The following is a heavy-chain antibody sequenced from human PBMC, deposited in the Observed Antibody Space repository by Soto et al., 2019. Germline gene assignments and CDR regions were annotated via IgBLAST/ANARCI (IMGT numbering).Heavy chain of an antibody. CDR3: AREYYDSSGPDDY. V-gene: IGHV3-33*01. J-gene: IGHJ4*02. Sequence: GSLRLSCAASGFTFSSYGMHWVRQAPGKGLEWVAVIWYDGSNKYYADSVKGRFTISRDNSKNTLYLQMNSLRAGDTAVYYCAREYYDSSGPDDYWGQGTLVTVSS. D-gene: IGHD3-22*01. CDR1: GFTFSSYG. CDR2: IWYDGSNK.